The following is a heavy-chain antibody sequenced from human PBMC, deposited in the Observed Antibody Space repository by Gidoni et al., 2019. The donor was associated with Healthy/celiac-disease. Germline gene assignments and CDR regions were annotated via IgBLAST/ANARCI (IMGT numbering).Heavy chain of an antibody. D-gene: IGHD6-13*01. CDR2: ISSSSSYI. CDR3: ARWGLIAAAVFDY. V-gene: IGHV3-21*01. J-gene: IGHJ4*02. Sequence: EVQLVESGGGLVKPGGSLRLSCAASGFTFSSYSMNWVRQAPGKGLEWVASISSSSSYIYYADSVKGRFTISRDNAKNSLYLQMNSLRAEDTAVYYCARWGLIAAAVFDYWGQGTLVTVSS. CDR1: GFTFSSYS.